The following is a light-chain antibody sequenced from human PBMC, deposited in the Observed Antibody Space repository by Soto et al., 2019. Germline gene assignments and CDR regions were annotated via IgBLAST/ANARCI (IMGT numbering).Light chain of an antibody. J-gene: IGLJ1*01. CDR3: QVWDTTTNQPV. Sequence: SYELIQPPSVSLAPGKTARITCAGANIGSESVHWYQQRPGQAPVLVIYYDSDRPAGIPERLSGSKSGNTATLTIARVDAGDEADYYCQVWDTTTNQPVFGTGTKLTFL. V-gene: IGLV3-21*04. CDR1: NIGSES. CDR2: YDS.